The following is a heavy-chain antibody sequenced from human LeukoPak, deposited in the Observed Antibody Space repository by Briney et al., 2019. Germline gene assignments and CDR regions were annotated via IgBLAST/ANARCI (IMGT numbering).Heavy chain of an antibody. CDR1: GGSISSYY. V-gene: IGHV4-59*01. J-gene: IGHJ3*02. Sequence: PSETLSLTCTVSGGSISSYYWSWIRQPPGKGLERIGYIYYSGSTNYNPSLKSRVTISVDTSKNQFSLKVSSVTAADTAVYYCARFEASLSNAFDIWGQGTMVTVSS. CDR3: ARFEASLSNAFDI. CDR2: IYYSGST.